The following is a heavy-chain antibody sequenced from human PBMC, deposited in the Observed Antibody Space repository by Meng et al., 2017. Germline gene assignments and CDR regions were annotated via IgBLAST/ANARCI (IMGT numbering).Heavy chain of an antibody. J-gene: IGHJ3*02. V-gene: IGHV3-7*04. CDR1: GFTFSSYW. CDR3: ARGDIVVVVAATSPRSAFDI. D-gene: IGHD2-15*01. Sequence: GGSLRPSCAASGFTFSSYWMSWVRQAPGKGLEWVANIKQDGSEKYYVDSVKGRFTISRDNAKNSLCLQMNSLRAEDTAVYYCARGDIVVVVAATSPRSAFDIWGQGTMVTVSS. CDR2: IKQDGSEK.